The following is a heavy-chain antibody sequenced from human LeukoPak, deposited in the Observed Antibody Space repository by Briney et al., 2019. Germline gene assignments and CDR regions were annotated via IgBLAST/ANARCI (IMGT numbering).Heavy chain of an antibody. CDR3: AKDRGFSRGVISRYFDY. CDR2: ISPSSSYI. J-gene: IGHJ4*02. D-gene: IGHD3-10*01. V-gene: IGHV3-21*04. Sequence: GGSLRLSCAASGFTFSSYSMNWVRQAPGKGLEWVSYISPSSSYIYYADSVKGRFTISRDNAKNSLYLQMNSLRAEDTALYYCAKDRGFSRGVISRYFDYWGQGTLVTVSS. CDR1: GFTFSSYS.